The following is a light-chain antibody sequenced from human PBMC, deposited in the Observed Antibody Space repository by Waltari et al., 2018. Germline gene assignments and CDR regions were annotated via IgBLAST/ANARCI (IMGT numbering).Light chain of an antibody. CDR2: DVT. CDR3: ASSTDLNTVV. CDR1: YSDIGSSNW. J-gene: IGLJ2*01. Sequence: QSALAQPASVSGSPGQSVTISCFGSYSDIGSSNWVSWYRQAPDRAPNLLIFDVTKRPTGVPTRYSGSKSGNTAPLTFCGLQTYAASDYAFASSTDLNTVVFGGGTKLTV. V-gene: IGLV2-14*03.